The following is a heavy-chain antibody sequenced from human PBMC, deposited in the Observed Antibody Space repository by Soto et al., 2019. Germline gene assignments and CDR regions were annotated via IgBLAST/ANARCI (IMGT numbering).Heavy chain of an antibody. Sequence: QVQLVESGGGVVQPGRSLRLSCAASGFTFSSYGMHWVRQAPGKGLEWVAVISYDGSNKYYADSVKGRFTIYRDNSKNTLYLQMNSLRAEDTAVYYCAKGGTKGFDYWGQGTLVTVSS. CDR3: AKGGTKGFDY. CDR1: GFTFSSYG. CDR2: ISYDGSNK. J-gene: IGHJ4*02. D-gene: IGHD3-16*01. V-gene: IGHV3-30*18.